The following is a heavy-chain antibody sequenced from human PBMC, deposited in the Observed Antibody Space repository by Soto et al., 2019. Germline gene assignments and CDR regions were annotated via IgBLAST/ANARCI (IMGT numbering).Heavy chain of an antibody. D-gene: IGHD5-18*01. Sequence: QVQLVESGGGVVQPGRSLRLSCAASGFTFSSYAMHWVRQAPGKGLEWVAVISYDGSNKYYADSVKGRFTISRDNSKNTLDLQRNSLRAEDTAVYYCVQGLMVTSGCFDYWGQGTLVTVSS. CDR3: VQGLMVTSGCFDY. CDR2: ISYDGSNK. J-gene: IGHJ4*02. CDR1: GFTFSSYA. V-gene: IGHV3-30-3*01.